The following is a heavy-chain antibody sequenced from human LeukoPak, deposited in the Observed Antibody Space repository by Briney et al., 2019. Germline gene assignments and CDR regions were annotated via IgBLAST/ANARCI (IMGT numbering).Heavy chain of an antibody. CDR1: GGSFSGYY. D-gene: IGHD6-13*01. CDR2: INHSGST. V-gene: IGHV4-34*01. Sequence: SETLSLTCAVYGGSFSGYYWSWIRQPPGKGLEWIGEINHSGSTNYNPSLKSRVTISVDTSKNQFSLKLSSVTAADTAVYYCARTAVLDYWGQGTLVTVSS. CDR3: ARTAVLDY. J-gene: IGHJ4*02.